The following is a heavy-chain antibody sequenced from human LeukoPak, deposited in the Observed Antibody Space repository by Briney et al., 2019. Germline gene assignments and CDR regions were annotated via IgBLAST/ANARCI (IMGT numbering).Heavy chain of an antibody. CDR1: GGSISSSNR. J-gene: IGHJ4*02. V-gene: IGHV4-4*02. CDR3: ARRLSGWTRGFDY. CDR2: IYHSGNT. D-gene: IGHD6-19*01. Sequence: PSGTLYLTCAVSGGSISSSNRWSWVRQTPGKGLEWIGEIYHSGNTNYNPSLKSRVTISIDNSNVQFSLKLSSVTAADTAIYYCARRLSGWTRGFDYWGRGTLVTVSS.